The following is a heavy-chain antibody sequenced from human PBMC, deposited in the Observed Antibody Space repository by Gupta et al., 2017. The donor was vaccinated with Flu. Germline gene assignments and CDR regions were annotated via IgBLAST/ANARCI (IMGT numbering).Heavy chain of an antibody. Sequence: QVQLVQSGAEVKKPGSSVKVSCKASGGTFSSYAISWVRQAPGQGLEWMGGIIPIFGTANYAQKFQGRVTITADESTSTAYMELSSLRSEDTAVYYCARDEFVRDCSGGSCYPRFDYWGQGTLVTVSS. CDR1: GGTFSSYA. V-gene: IGHV1-69*01. CDR2: IIPIFGTA. D-gene: IGHD2-15*01. CDR3: ARDEFVRDCSGGSCYPRFDY. J-gene: IGHJ4*02.